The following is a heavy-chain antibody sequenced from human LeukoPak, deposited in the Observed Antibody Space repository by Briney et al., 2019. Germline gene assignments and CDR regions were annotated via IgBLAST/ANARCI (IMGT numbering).Heavy chain of an antibody. Sequence: PGGSLRPSCAASGFTFSSYSMNWVRQAPGKGLEWVSSISSSSSYIYYADSVKGRFTISRDNAKNSLYLQMNSLRAEDTAVYYCARARQQLVPNWFDPWGQGTLVTVSS. CDR2: ISSSSSYI. CDR3: ARARQQLVPNWFDP. J-gene: IGHJ5*02. D-gene: IGHD6-13*01. CDR1: GFTFSSYS. V-gene: IGHV3-21*01.